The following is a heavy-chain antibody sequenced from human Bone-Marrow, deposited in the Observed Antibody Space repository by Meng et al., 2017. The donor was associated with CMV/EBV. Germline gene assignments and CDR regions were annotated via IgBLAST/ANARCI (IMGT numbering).Heavy chain of an antibody. CDR3: ARQADCSSSSCHEDY. CDR2: IYDSGST. V-gene: IGHV4-39*01. D-gene: IGHD2-2*01. CDR1: GGSISCSSSY. J-gene: IGHJ4*02. Sequence: SETLSLTCTVSGGSISCSSSYWGWLRQPPGKGLEWIGSIYDSGSTYANPSLKSRVTISVDTSKNQFSLKLRSVTAADTAVYSCARQADCSSSSCHEDYWGQGTLVTVSS.